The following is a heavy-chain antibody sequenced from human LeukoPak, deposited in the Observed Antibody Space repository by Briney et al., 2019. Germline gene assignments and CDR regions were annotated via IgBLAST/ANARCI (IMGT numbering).Heavy chain of an antibody. CDR2: ISDSSTTI. CDR3: VRDQGAPDY. D-gene: IGHD1-26*01. Sequence: GGSLRLSCAASGFTFSSYAMNWVRQAPGKGLEWISYISDSSTTIYYADSVKGRFTTSRDNAKNSLHLQMNSLRVEDTAVYYCVRDQGAPDYWGQGTLVIVSS. J-gene: IGHJ4*02. V-gene: IGHV3-48*01. CDR1: GFTFSSYA.